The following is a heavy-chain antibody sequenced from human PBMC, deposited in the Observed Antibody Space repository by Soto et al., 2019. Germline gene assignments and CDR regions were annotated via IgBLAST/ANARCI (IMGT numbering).Heavy chain of an antibody. V-gene: IGHV1-18*01. D-gene: IGHD4-17*01. CDR1: GYTFTSYG. CDR2: ISAYNGNT. J-gene: IGHJ3*02. Sequence: GASVKVSCKASGYTFTSYGISWVRQAPGQGLEWMGWISAYNGNTNYAQKLQGRVTMTTDTSTSTAYMELRGLRSDDTAVYYCAREGGYGDYEVDAFDIWGQGTMVTVSS. CDR3: AREGGYGDYEVDAFDI.